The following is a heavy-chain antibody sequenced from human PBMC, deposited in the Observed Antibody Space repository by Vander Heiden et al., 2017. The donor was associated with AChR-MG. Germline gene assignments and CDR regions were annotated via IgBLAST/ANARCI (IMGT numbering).Heavy chain of an antibody. Sequence: QVQLVQSGAEVKKPGASVKFSCTASGYTFSGYYMHGVRPAPGQGLEWMGWINPNSGGTNYAQKFQGRVTMTRDTSISTAYMGLSRLRSDDTAVYYCAREEYCGGDCYASYYYGMDVWGQGTTVTVSS. D-gene: IGHD2-21*02. CDR2: INPNSGGT. J-gene: IGHJ6*02. CDR1: GYTFSGYY. CDR3: AREEYCGGDCYASYYYGMDV. V-gene: IGHV1-2*02.